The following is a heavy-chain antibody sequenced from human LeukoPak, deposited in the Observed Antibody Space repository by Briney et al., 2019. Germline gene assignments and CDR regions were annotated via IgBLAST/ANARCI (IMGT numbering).Heavy chain of an antibody. CDR1: GFTFSSYG. J-gene: IGHJ4*02. CDR3: AKDRLSGWYGMYYFGY. Sequence: GGSLRLSCAASGFTFSSYGMHWVRQAPGKGLEWVAVISYDGSNKYYADSVKGRFTISRDNSKNTLYLQMNSLRAEDTAVYYCAKDRLSGWYGMYYFGYWGQGTLVTVSS. D-gene: IGHD6-19*01. V-gene: IGHV3-30*18. CDR2: ISYDGSNK.